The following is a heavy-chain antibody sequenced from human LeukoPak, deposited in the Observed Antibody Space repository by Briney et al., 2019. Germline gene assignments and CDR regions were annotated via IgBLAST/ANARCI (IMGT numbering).Heavy chain of an antibody. J-gene: IGHJ5*02. Sequence: SETLSLTCTVSGDSLNTYYWTWIRQTPGKELEWLGFVASSGTSNYNPSLKSRVSISIDTSKNQFSLALTSVTPADTAVYYCARVVRGVVTSNWFDPWGQGTLVSVSS. V-gene: IGHV4-59*01. CDR2: VASSGTS. CDR3: ARVVRGVVTSNWFDP. D-gene: IGHD2-21*02. CDR1: GDSLNTYY.